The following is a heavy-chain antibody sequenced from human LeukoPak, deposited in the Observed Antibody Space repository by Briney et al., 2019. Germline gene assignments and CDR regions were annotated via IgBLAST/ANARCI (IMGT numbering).Heavy chain of an antibody. D-gene: IGHD5-18*01. CDR2: IWYDGSNK. J-gene: IGHJ4*02. Sequence: GGSLRLSCAASGFTFSSHGMHWVRQAPGKGLEWVAVIWYDGSNKYYADSVKGRFTISRDNSKNTLYLQMNSLRAEDTAVYYCARDGDTAMVTLAAFDYWGQGTLVTVSS. CDR3: ARDGDTAMVTLAAFDY. CDR1: GFTFSSHG. V-gene: IGHV3-33*01.